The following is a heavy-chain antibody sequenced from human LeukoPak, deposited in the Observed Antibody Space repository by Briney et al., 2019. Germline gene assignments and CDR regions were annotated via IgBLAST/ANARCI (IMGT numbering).Heavy chain of an antibody. CDR3: ARVPIFGVVTIDY. J-gene: IGHJ4*02. CDR2: INPNSGGT. D-gene: IGHD3-3*01. CDR1: GYTFTGYY. V-gene: IGHV1-2*06. Sequence: ASVKVSCKASGYTFTGYYMHWVRQAPGQGLEWMGRINPNSGGTNYAQKFQGRVTMTRDTSISTAYMELSRLRSDDTAVYYCARVPIFGVVTIDYWGQGTLVTVSS.